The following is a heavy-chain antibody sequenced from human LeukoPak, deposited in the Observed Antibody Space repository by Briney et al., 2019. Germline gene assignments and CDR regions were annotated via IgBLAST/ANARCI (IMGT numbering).Heavy chain of an antibody. D-gene: IGHD3-16*01. V-gene: IGHV3-7*04. CDR3: VGGALDY. CDR2: INQDGSEQ. Sequence: PGGSLRLSGAASGFTFSDYWMSWVRQAPGQGLAWVAHINQDGSEQHFVGSVQGRFTISRDNAKNSLYLQMDSLRAEDTAVYYCVGGALDYWGQGTPVTVSS. CDR1: GFTFSDYW. J-gene: IGHJ1*01.